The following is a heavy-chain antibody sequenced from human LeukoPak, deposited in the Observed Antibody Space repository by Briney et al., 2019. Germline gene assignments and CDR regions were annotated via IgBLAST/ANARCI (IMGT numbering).Heavy chain of an antibody. V-gene: IGHV3-53*05. D-gene: IGHD2-2*01. CDR2: IYSGGST. CDR1: GFTVSSNY. CDR3: AKDESIVVVPAAMIY. Sequence: GGSLRLSCAASGFTVSSNYMSWVRQAPGKGLEWVSVIYSGGSTYYADFVKGRFTISRDNSKNTLYLQMNSLRAEDTAVYYCAKDESIVVVPAAMIYWGQGTLVTVSS. J-gene: IGHJ4*02.